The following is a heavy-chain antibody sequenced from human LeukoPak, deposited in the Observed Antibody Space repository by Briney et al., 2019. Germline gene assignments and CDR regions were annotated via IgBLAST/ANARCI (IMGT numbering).Heavy chain of an antibody. V-gene: IGHV1-2*06. D-gene: IGHD4-11*01. CDR1: GYTFTGYY. CDR3: ARTVPGLGY. Sequence: GESLKISCKDSGYTFTGYYMHWVRQAPGQGLEWMGRINPNSGGTNYAQKFQGRVTMTRDTSISTAYMELSRLRSDDTAVYYCARTVPGLGYWGQGTLVTVSS. CDR2: INPNSGGT. J-gene: IGHJ4*02.